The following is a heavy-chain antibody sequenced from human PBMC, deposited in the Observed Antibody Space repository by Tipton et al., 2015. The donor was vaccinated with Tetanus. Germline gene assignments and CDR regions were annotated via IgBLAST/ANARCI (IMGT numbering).Heavy chain of an antibody. CDR1: GYSLTDYY. CDR2: INPNNGAT. CDR3: ARDRGDFIYYGMDV. Sequence: QLVQSGAEVKKPGASVKVSCKASGYSLTDYYIHWVRQAPGQGLEWMGWINPNNGATNYAQKFQGRVPMTRDTSISTAYMGLRSLRSDDTAVYYCARDRGDFIYYGMDVWGPGTTVTVS. V-gene: IGHV1-2*02. J-gene: IGHJ6*02. D-gene: IGHD2-21*01.